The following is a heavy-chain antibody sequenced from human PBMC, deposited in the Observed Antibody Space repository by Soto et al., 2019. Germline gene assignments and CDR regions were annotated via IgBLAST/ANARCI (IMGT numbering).Heavy chain of an antibody. J-gene: IGHJ4*02. D-gene: IGHD2-2*01. CDR2: IIPIFGTA. CDR3: ARGVPAAPYYFDY. V-gene: IGHV1-69*13. Sequence: ASVKVSCKASGGTFSSYAISWVRQAPGQGPEWMGGIIPIFGTANYAQKFQGRVTITADESTSTAYMELSSLRSEDTAVYYCARGVPAAPYYFDYWGQGTLVPVSS. CDR1: GGTFSSYA.